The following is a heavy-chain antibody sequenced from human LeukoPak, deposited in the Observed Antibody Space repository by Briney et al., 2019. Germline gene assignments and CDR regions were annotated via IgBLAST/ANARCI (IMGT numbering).Heavy chain of an antibody. CDR2: IYYSGST. J-gene: IGHJ4*02. CDR1: GGSISSYY. D-gene: IGHD3-22*01. CDR3: ARGVYDSSGRFDY. V-gene: IGHV4-59*01. Sequence: SETLSLTCTVSGGSISSYYWSWIRQPPGKGLEWIGYIYYSGSTNYNPSLKSRVTISVDTSKNQLSLKLSSVTAADTAVYYCARGVYDSSGRFDYWGQGTLVTVSS.